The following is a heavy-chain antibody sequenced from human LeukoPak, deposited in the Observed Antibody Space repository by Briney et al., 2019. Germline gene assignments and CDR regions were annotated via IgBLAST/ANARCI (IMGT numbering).Heavy chain of an antibody. J-gene: IGHJ4*02. Sequence: PSETLSLTCTVSGGSISSYYWSWIRQPPGKGLEWIGYIYHSGSTYYNPSLKSRVTISVDRSKNQFSLKLSSVTAADTAVYYCARGSDFWSGYYPRGFDYWGQGTLVTVSS. CDR3: ARGSDFWSGYYPRGFDY. CDR1: GGSISSYY. V-gene: IGHV4-59*12. CDR2: IYHSGST. D-gene: IGHD3-3*01.